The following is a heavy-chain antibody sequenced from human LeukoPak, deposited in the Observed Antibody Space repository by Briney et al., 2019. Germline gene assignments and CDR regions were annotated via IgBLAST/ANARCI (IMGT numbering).Heavy chain of an antibody. CDR3: ARDFPDSSSSRRFDY. V-gene: IGHV4-59*01. J-gene: IGHJ4*02. Sequence: SETLSLTCTVSGGSISSYYWSWIRQPPGKGLEWIGYIYYSGSTNYNPSLKSRVTISVHTSKNQFSLKLSSVTAADTAVYYCARDFPDSSSSRRFDYWGQGTLVTVSS. D-gene: IGHD6-6*01. CDR2: IYYSGST. CDR1: GGSISSYY.